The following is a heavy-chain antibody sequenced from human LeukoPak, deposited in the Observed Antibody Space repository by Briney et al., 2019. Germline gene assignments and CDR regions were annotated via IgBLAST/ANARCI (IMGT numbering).Heavy chain of an antibody. CDR1: GFTFSSYW. V-gene: IGHV3-7*03. CDR3: ANAMVRGVISPYFDY. J-gene: IGHJ4*02. D-gene: IGHD3-10*01. Sequence: GGSLRLSCAASGFTFSSYWMSWVRQAPGKGLEWVANIKQDGSEKYYVDSVKGRFTISRDNAKNSLYLQMNSLRAEDMALYYCANAMVRGVISPYFDYWGQGTLVTVSS. CDR2: IKQDGSEK.